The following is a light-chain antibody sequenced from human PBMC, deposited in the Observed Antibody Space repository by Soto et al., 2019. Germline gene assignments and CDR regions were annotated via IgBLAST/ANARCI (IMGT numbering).Light chain of an antibody. J-gene: IGKJ4*01. CDR1: QGIATY. V-gene: IGKV1-27*01. CDR3: QKYNSAPLT. CDR2: ATS. Sequence: DVQMTQSPSSLSAFVGDRVTISCRASQGIATYLAWFQQKPGKVPKLLIYATSTLQSWVPSRFSGSGPGTDFTLTISSLQPEDVATYYCQKYNSAPLTFGGGTKVEIK.